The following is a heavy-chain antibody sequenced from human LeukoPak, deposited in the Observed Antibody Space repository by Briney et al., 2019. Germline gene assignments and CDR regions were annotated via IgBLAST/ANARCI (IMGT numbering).Heavy chain of an antibody. D-gene: IGHD3-10*01. CDR2: INPNSGGT. CDR3: ARGGLLWFGESIDY. J-gene: IGHJ4*02. CDR1: GYTFTGYY. Sequence: EASVKVSCKASGYTFTGYYMHWVRQAPGQGLEWMGWINPNSGGTNYAQKFQGRVTMTRDTSISTAYMELSRLRSDDTAVYYCARGGLLWFGESIDYWGQGSLVSVSS. V-gene: IGHV1-2*02.